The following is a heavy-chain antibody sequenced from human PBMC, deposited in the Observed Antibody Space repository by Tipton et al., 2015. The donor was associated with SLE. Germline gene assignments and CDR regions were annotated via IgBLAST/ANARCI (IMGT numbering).Heavy chain of an antibody. CDR1: GYKFTSYW. CDR2: IYPADSDV. V-gene: IGHV5-51*01. J-gene: IGHJ4*02. CDR3: ARQDITAPLPDY. D-gene: IGHD6-6*01. Sequence: QSGAEVKKPGESLKISCKGSGYKFTSYWIGWVRQMPGKGLEWMGIIYPADSDVRYSPSIQGQVTISADKSISTAYLQWSILKASDTAMYFCARQDITAPLPDYWGQGTLVTVSS.